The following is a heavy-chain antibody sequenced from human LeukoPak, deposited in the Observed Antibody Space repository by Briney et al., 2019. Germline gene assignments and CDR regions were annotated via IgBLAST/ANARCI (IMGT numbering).Heavy chain of an antibody. Sequence: SETLSLTCTVSGGSISSYYWSWLRQPAGKGLEWIGRIYTSGSTNYNPSLKSRVTMSVDTSKNQFSLKLSSVTAADTAVYYCARGGPRSDAFDIWGQGTMVTVSS. CDR2: IYTSGST. J-gene: IGHJ3*02. V-gene: IGHV4-4*07. D-gene: IGHD3/OR15-3a*01. CDR3: ARGGPRSDAFDI. CDR1: GGSISSYY.